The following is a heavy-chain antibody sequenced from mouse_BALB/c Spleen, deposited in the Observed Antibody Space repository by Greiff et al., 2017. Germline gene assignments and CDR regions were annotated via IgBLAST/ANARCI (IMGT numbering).Heavy chain of an antibody. CDR2: ISSGGST. V-gene: IGHV5-6-5*01. Sequence: EVQLVESGGGLVKPGGSLKLSCAASGFTFSSYAMSWVRQTPEKRLEWVASISSGGSTYYPDSVKGRFTISRDNARNILYLQMSSLRSEDTAMYYCARGLYGNYAMDYWGQGTSVTVSS. J-gene: IGHJ4*01. CDR1: GFTFSSYA. D-gene: IGHD2-1*01. CDR3: ARGLYGNYAMDY.